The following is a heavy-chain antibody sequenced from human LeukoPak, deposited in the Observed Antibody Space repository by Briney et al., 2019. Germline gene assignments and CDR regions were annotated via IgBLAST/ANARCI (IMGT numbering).Heavy chain of an antibody. CDR2: ISGSGGST. Sequence: GGTLSLSWAASGFTFSSNALSWVRQAPGKGLEWVSAISGSGGSTYYAASVKGRFTISRDNSNNTLYLQMTSLRAEDTAVYYCAKDRWRFDRWGQGTLVTVSS. V-gene: IGHV3-23*01. J-gene: IGHJ5*02. CDR3: AKDRWRFDR. CDR1: GFTFSSNA. D-gene: IGHD3-16*02.